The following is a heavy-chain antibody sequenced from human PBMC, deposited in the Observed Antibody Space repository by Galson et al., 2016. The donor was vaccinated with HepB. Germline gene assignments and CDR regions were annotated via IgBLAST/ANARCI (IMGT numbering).Heavy chain of an antibody. CDR3: ASASLIGEIFDS. CDR1: DHTFEDYA. Sequence: SLRLSCATSDHTFEDYAMHWVRQVPGKGLEWVSGISWDSGNIGYGDSVKGRFVISRDNAEKSLYLQMSGLRTEDTAVYFCASASLIGEIFDSGGRGTLVTVS. D-gene: IGHD3-16*01. J-gene: IGHJ4*02. V-gene: IGHV3-9*01. CDR2: ISWDSGNI.